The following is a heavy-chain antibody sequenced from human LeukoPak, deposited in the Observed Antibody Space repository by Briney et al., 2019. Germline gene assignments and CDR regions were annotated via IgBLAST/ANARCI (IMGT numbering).Heavy chain of an antibody. Sequence: SQTLSLTCAISGDTVSSKSAAWNWIGQSPSRGLEWPGRTYYRYKWYNDYAVSVKSRITINPDTSKNQFSLQLNSVTPEDTAVYYCARAPRGIFDYWGQGTLVTVSS. V-gene: IGHV6-1*01. CDR1: GDTVSSKSAA. D-gene: IGHD3-16*01. CDR2: TYYRYKWYN. CDR3: ARAPRGIFDY. J-gene: IGHJ4*02.